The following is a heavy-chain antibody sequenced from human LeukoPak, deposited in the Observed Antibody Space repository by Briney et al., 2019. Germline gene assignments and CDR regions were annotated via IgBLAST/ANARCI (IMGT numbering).Heavy chain of an antibody. CDR2: INGDGSIT. CDR1: GFTFSSYW. CDR3: GREQSAYYVHAFDP. D-gene: IGHD3-3*01. Sequence: GGSLRLSCAASGFTFSSYWIHWVRHVPGKGPVWVSRINGDGSITDYADSVKGRFTISRDNSKNTLFLQMNSLRTDDTAVYYCGREQSAYYVHAFDPWGQGTLVTVSS. V-gene: IGHV3-74*01. J-gene: IGHJ5*02.